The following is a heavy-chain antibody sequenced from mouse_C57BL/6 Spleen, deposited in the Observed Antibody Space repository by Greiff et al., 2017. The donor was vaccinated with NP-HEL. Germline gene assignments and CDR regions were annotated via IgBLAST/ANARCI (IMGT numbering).Heavy chain of an antibody. V-gene: IGHV3-6*01. J-gene: IGHJ2*01. Sequence: DVKLQESGPGLVKPSQSLSLTCSVTGYSITSGYYWNWIRQFPGNKLEWMGYISYDGSNNYNPSLKNRISITRDTSKNQFFLKLNSVTTEDTATYYCARGGSSGYVGYWGQGTTLTVSS. D-gene: IGHD3-2*02. CDR2: ISYDGSN. CDR1: GYSITSGYY. CDR3: ARGGSSGYVGY.